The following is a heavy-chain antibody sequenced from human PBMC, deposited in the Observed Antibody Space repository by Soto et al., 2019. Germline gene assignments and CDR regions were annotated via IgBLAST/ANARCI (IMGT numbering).Heavy chain of an antibody. D-gene: IGHD4-17*01. CDR3: AKAPFDYGDYGDAFDI. Sequence: GGSLRLSCAASGFTFSSYAMSWVRQAPGKGLEWVSAISGSGGSTYYADSVKGRFTISRDNSKNTLYLQMNSLRAEDTAVYYCAKAPFDYGDYGDAFDIWGQGTMVTVSS. V-gene: IGHV3-23*01. J-gene: IGHJ3*02. CDR1: GFTFSSYA. CDR2: ISGSGGST.